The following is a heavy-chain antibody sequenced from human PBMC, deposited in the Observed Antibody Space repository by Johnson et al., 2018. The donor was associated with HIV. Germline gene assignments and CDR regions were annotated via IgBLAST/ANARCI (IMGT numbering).Heavy chain of an antibody. J-gene: IGHJ3*02. Sequence: LVESGGGLVKPGGSLRLSCAASGFNFSDYYMNWIRQAPGKGLEWISYFSSSGTNLYYADSVKGRFTISRDNAKNSLYLQMNSLRAEDTAVYYCAKEKKRYSSSSIFAFDIWGQGTMVTVSS. CDR1: GFNFSDYY. D-gene: IGHD6-6*01. V-gene: IGHV3-11*04. CDR2: FSSSGTNL. CDR3: AKEKKRYSSSSIFAFDI.